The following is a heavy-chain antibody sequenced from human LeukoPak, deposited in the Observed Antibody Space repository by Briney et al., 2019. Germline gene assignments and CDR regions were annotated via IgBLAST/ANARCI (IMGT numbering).Heavy chain of an antibody. CDR3: ARGIDY. J-gene: IGHJ4*02. CDR2: IKQDGSDK. CDR1: GFTFSSYW. Sequence: GGSLRLSCAASGFTFSSYWMAWVRQAPGKGLEWVANIKQDGSDKYYVESVKGRFTISRDNAQNPLYLQMNSLRVEDTAVYYCARGIDYWGRGTLVTVSS. V-gene: IGHV3-7*04.